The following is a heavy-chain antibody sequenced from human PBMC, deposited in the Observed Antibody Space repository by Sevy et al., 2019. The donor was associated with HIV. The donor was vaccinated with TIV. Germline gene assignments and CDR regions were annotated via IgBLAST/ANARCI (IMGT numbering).Heavy chain of an antibody. Sequence: GGSLRLSCAASGFTFSSYAMSWVRQAPGKGLEWVSAISGRGGSTYYADSVKGRFTISRDNSKNTLYLQMNSLRAEDTAVYYCAKYEAITIFGVVINYFDYWGQGTPVTVSS. CDR3: AKYEAITIFGVVINYFDY. V-gene: IGHV3-23*01. CDR2: ISGRGGST. CDR1: GFTFSSYA. D-gene: IGHD3-3*01. J-gene: IGHJ4*02.